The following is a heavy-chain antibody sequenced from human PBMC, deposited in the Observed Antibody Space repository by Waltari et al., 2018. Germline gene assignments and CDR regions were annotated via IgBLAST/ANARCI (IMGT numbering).Heavy chain of an antibody. CDR1: GYTFTTSP. CDR3: ASQADGYNSLQWNGY. D-gene: IGHD1-1*01. J-gene: IGHJ4*02. Sequence: QVQVLQSGAEVKKPGASVKVSCKASGYTFTTSPINWVRQAPGQGLEWMGWINTNTGNPTFAQGFTGRFLFSLDTSVSTAYLQIRSLKAEDTAVYYCASQADGYNSLQWNGYWGQGTLVTVSS. V-gene: IGHV7-4-1*02. CDR2: INTNTGNP.